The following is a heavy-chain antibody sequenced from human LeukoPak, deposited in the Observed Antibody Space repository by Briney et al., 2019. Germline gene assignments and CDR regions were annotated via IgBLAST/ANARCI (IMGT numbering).Heavy chain of an antibody. Sequence: GGSLRLSCAGPGFLFSSFALHWVCQAPDKGMEWVALISYDGSNKYYADSVKGRFTVSRDNSKNTVYLQMNSLRAEDTAVYYCARAPLNYDFWSGYYTPDYWGQGTLVTVSS. CDR3: ARAPLNYDFWSGYYTPDY. D-gene: IGHD3-3*01. J-gene: IGHJ4*02. CDR2: ISYDGSNK. V-gene: IGHV3-30-3*01. CDR1: GFLFSSFA.